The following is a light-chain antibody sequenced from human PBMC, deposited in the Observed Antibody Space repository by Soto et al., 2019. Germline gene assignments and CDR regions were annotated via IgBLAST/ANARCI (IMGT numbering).Light chain of an antibody. CDR2: GTS. Sequence: EIVLTQSPGTLSLSPGDGATLSCRASQRVDTSFLAWYLQKPGQAPRLLIYGTSSRATGIPDRFSAGGSGTDFTLTISRLEPEDFAVYFCHQYGASPRTFGQGTKVDIK. V-gene: IGKV3-20*01. CDR3: HQYGASPRT. J-gene: IGKJ1*01. CDR1: QRVDTSF.